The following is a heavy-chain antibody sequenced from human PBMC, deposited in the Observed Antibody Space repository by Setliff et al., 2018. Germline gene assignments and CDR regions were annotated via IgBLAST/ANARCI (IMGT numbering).Heavy chain of an antibody. V-gene: IGHV1-18*01. CDR3: ARSPPNRGVGQGHYMDV. CDR1: GYTFNSFG. CDR2: ISPYNGDT. D-gene: IGHD1-26*01. J-gene: IGHJ6*03. Sequence: RASVKVSCKASGYTFNSFGISWVRRAPGQGLEWIGWISPYNGDTKYAQKLQGRVTMTIDTSTSTAYVEVRRLRSDDTAVYYCARSPPNRGVGQGHYMDVWGKGTTVTVS.